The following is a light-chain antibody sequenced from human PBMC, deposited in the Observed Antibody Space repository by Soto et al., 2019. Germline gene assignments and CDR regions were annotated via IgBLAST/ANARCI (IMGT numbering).Light chain of an antibody. CDR3: SAYTAESTRV. J-gene: IGLJ3*02. V-gene: IGLV2-14*01. CDR1: MRDVGAYNL. CDR2: EVR. Sequence: QSALTQPASVSGSAGQSITISCSGTMRDVGAYNLVSWYHQHPRTAPKLIIYEVRNRPSGISSRFSGSRSGNTASLTISGLQSEDEGDYYCSAYTAESTRVFGGGTK.